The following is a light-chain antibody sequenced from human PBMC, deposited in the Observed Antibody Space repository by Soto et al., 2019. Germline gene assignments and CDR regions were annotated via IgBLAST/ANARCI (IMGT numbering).Light chain of an antibody. CDR1: RGDVGAFNY. CDR2: EVS. V-gene: IGLV2-14*01. CDR3: ASYSTGDTLYV. J-gene: IGLJ1*01. Sequence: QSVLTQPPSVSGSPGQSITISCTGTRGDVGAFNYVSWYQLHPGKAPKLVIYEVSSRPSGVSNRFSGSKSGNTASLSISGLQAEDEGDYYCASYSTGDTLYVFGSGTKLTVL.